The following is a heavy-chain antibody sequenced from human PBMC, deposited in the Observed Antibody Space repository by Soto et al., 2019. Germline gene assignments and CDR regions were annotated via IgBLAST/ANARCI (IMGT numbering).Heavy chain of an antibody. V-gene: IGHV1-8*01. D-gene: IGHD3-10*01. Sequence: ASVKVSCKASGYTFTSYDINWVRQATGQGLEWMGWMNPNSGNTGYAQKFQGRVTMTRNTSISTAYMELSSLRSEDTAVYYCARGAVLLWFGEPGSWFDPWGQGTLVTVSS. J-gene: IGHJ5*02. CDR2: MNPNSGNT. CDR3: ARGAVLLWFGEPGSWFDP. CDR1: GYTFTSYD.